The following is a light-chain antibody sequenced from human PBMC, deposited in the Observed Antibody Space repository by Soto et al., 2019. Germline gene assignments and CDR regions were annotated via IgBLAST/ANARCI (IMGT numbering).Light chain of an antibody. Sequence: EIVMTQSPATLSVSPGERATLSCRASQSVSSNLDWYQQKPGQAPRLLIYGASTRATGIPARFTGSGSGTEFTPTISRLQSEDFAVYYCQQYNNWPPWTFGQGTKVEIK. V-gene: IGKV3-15*01. CDR3: QQYNNWPPWT. CDR1: QSVSSN. J-gene: IGKJ1*01. CDR2: GAS.